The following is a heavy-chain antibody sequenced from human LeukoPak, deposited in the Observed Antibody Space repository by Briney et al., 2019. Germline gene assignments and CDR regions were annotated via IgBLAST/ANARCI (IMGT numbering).Heavy chain of an antibody. CDR2: LSNSGGST. J-gene: IGHJ2*01. D-gene: IGHD2-15*01. CDR3: ARGYCSGSSCYWYFDL. V-gene: IGHV3-64*02. Sequence: GGSLRLSCAASGFTFSTYALHWVRLAPGKGLEYVSSLSNSGGSTYYADSVKGRFTISRDNSKNTLYLQMGSLRAEDMAVYYRARGYCSGSSCYWYFDLWGRGTLVTVSS. CDR1: GFTFSTYA.